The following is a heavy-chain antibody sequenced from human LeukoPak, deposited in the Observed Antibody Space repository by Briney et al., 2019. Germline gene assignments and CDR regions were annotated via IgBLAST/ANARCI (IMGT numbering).Heavy chain of an antibody. D-gene: IGHD2-8*01. CDR2: IYYSGST. CDR1: GGSISSGDYY. V-gene: IGHV4-30-4*08. CDR3: ARDQSYGVYDY. J-gene: IGHJ4*02. Sequence: SQTLSLTCTVSGGSISSGDYYWSWIRQPPGKGLEWIGYIYYSGSTYYNPSLKSRVTISVDTFKNQFSLKLSSVTAADTAVYYCARDQSYGVYDYWGQGTLVTVSS.